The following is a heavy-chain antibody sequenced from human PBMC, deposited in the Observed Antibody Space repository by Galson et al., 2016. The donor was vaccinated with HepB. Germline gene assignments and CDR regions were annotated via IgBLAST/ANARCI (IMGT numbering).Heavy chain of an antibody. CDR1: GFTFSHYG. J-gene: IGHJ6*02. Sequence: SLRLSCAASGFTFSHYGMHWVRQAPGKGLEWVAVIWYDRGKEYYTESVKGRFTISRDNSKNTLYLEMNTLRVEDTAVYFCARGSSSRSIYYYYYYTMDVWGQGTAGTVSS. CDR3: ARGSSSRSIYYYYYYTMDV. V-gene: IGHV3-33*01. D-gene: IGHD6-6*01. CDR2: IWYDRGKE.